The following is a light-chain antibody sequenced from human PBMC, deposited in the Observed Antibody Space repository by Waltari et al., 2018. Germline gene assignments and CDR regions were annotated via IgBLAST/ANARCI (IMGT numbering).Light chain of an antibody. CDR1: HSITIW. J-gene: IGKJ1*01. Sequence: DIQMTQSPSTLSASVGDRITITCRASHSITIWLAWYQQKPGEAPKLLIFRASSLESGVPSRFSGSGSGTEFTLTISSLQPDDLATYYCQQYNTYPWTFGQGTKVEIK. CDR3: QQYNTYPWT. V-gene: IGKV1-5*03. CDR2: RAS.